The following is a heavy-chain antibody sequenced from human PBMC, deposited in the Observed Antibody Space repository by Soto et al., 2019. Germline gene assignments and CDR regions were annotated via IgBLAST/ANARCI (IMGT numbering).Heavy chain of an antibody. D-gene: IGHD5-18*01. Sequence: PETLSLTCAVSGGSISSSNWWSWVRQPPGQGMEWIGEIYHSGSTNYNPSLKSRVTISVDKSKNQFSLKLSSVTAADTAVYYCSRDSVDTAMVTRNYYYYYGMDVWGQGTTVTFS. CDR3: SRDSVDTAMVTRNYYYYYGMDV. CDR1: GGSISSSNW. CDR2: IYHSGST. V-gene: IGHV4-4*03. J-gene: IGHJ6*02.